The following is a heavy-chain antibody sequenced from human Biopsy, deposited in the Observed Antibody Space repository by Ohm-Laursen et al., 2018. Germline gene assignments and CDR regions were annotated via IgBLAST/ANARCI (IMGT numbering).Heavy chain of an antibody. J-gene: IGHJ5*02. CDR1: GYSFSTYD. Sequence: GASVKVSCNASGYSFSTYDVNWVRQARGQELEWMGWMIPSSGKTGYAQRFQGRVTLTMNTSISTAHMELSGLRSEDTAVYFCARGYSRRVSIFEASIYWFDTWGQGTLVTVSS. D-gene: IGHD6-6*01. CDR2: MIPSSGKT. V-gene: IGHV1-8*01. CDR3: ARGYSRRVSIFEASIYWFDT.